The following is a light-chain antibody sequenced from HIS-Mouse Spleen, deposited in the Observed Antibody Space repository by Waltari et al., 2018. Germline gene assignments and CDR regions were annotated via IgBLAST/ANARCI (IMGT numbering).Light chain of an antibody. CDR3: SSYAGSNNLV. V-gene: IGLV2-8*01. CDR1: SSAVGGYNY. Sequence: QSALTQPPSASGSPGQSVPISCTGTSSAVGGYNYVTWYQPHPGKAPKLMIYEVSKRPSGVPDRFSGSKSGNTASLTVSGLQAEDEADYYCSSYAGSNNLVFGGGTKLTVL. J-gene: IGLJ2*01. CDR2: EVS.